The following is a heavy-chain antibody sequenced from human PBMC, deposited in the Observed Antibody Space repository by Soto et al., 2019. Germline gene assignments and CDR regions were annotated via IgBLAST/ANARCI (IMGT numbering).Heavy chain of an antibody. D-gene: IGHD4-17*01. Sequence: EVQLVESGGGLVQPGGSLRLSCVASGFTFSDYWMHWVCQAPGKGLVWASRIKFDGSFTSHADSVKGRFTISRDNARNTVHLQMDSLRAEDTGVYYCARGLRNYYGVDVWGQGTTVTVSS. CDR3: ARGLRNYYGVDV. CDR1: GFTFSDYW. CDR2: IKFDGSFT. V-gene: IGHV3-74*01. J-gene: IGHJ6*02.